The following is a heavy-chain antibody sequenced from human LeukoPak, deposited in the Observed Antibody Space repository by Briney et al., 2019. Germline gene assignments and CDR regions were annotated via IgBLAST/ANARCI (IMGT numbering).Heavy chain of an antibody. J-gene: IGHJ5*02. D-gene: IGHD6-19*01. Sequence: NPSETLSLTCAVYGGSFSGYYWSWIRQPPGKGLEWIGEINHSGSTNYKINHSGSTNYNPSLKSRVTISVDTSKNHFSLKLTSVTAADTAVYYCARRGSGWNTWGQGTLVTVSS. CDR3: ARRGSGWNT. V-gene: IGHV4-34*01. CDR2: INHSGSTNYKINHSGST. CDR1: GGSFSGYY.